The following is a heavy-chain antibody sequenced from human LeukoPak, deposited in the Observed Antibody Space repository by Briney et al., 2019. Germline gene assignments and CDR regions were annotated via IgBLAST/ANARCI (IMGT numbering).Heavy chain of an antibody. CDR1: GFTFSDHY. J-gene: IGHJ3*02. CDR2: ARDKANSYTT. V-gene: IGHV3-72*01. Sequence: GGSLRLSCAASGFTFSDHYMDWVRQTPGKGLEWVGRARDKANSYTTEYAASVKGRFTISRDDSKNSLYLQMNSLKTEDTAVYYCARGGTPRSDAFDIWGQGTMVTVSS. CDR3: ARGGTPRSDAFDI. D-gene: IGHD1-14*01.